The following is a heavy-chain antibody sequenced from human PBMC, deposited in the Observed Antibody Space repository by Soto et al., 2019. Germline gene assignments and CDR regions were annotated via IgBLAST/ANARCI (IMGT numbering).Heavy chain of an antibody. V-gene: IGHV3-74*01. D-gene: IGHD6-13*01. CDR2: INSDGSST. Sequence: GGSLRLSCAASGFTFSSYWMHWVRQAPGKGLVWVSRINSDGSSTSYADSVKGRFTISRDNAKNTLYLQMNSLRAEDTAVYYCPRGSPAISSSWLYYYYGMDVWGQGTTVTVSS. CDR3: PRGSPAISSSWLYYYYGMDV. CDR1: GFTFSSYW. J-gene: IGHJ6*02.